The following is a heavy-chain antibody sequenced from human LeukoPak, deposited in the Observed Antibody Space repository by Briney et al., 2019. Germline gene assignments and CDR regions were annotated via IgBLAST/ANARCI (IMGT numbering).Heavy chain of an antibody. Sequence: HGESLKISCKGSGYSFTSYWISWVRQMPGKGLEWMGRIGPSDSYTNYSPSFQGHVTISADKSISTAYLQWSSLKASDTAMYFCGRGRGKDDYWGQGTLVTVSS. V-gene: IGHV5-10-1*01. D-gene: IGHD3-16*01. CDR1: GYSFTSYW. CDR2: IGPSDSYT. CDR3: GRGRGKDDY. J-gene: IGHJ4*02.